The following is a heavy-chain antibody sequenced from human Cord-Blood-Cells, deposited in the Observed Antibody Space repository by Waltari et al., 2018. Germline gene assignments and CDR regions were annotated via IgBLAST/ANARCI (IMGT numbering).Heavy chain of an antibody. Sequence: MSRVRQSPEKTLEWVSSISSSSSYIYYADAVKGRFTISRDNAKNSLYLQMNSLRAEDTAVFYCARGSGTFFSSWYLEYYFDYWGQGTLVTASP. D-gene: IGHD6-13*01. CDR2: ISSSSSYI. V-gene: IGHV3-21*01. CDR3: ARGSGTFFSSWYLEYYFDY. J-gene: IGHJ4*02.